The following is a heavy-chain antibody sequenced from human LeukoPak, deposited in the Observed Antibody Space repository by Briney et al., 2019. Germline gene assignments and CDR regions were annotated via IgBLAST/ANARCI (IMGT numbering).Heavy chain of an antibody. J-gene: IGHJ4*02. CDR2: ISGSGGSI. Sequence: GGSLRLSCAASGFTFSSYAMSWVRQAPGKGLEWVSAISGSGGSIYYADSVKGRLTISRDNSKNTLYLQMNSLRADDTAVYYCAKSNIVGATISEVDYWGQGTLVTVSS. D-gene: IGHD1-26*01. CDR3: AKSNIVGATISEVDY. CDR1: GFTFSSYA. V-gene: IGHV3-23*01.